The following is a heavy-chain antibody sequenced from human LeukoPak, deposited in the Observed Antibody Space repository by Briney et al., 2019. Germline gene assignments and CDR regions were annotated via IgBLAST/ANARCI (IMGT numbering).Heavy chain of an antibody. V-gene: IGHV4-38-2*02. D-gene: IGHD6-13*01. J-gene: IGHJ5*02. Sequence: SETLSLTCTVSGYSISSGCFWGWIRQPPGKGLEWIGSIYHSGSTSYNPSLKSRLTISVDTSKNQFSLKLNFVTAADTAMYYCARMFRSSWYINWFDPWGQGTLVTVSS. CDR2: IYHSGST. CDR3: ARMFRSSWYINWFDP. CDR1: GYSISSGCF.